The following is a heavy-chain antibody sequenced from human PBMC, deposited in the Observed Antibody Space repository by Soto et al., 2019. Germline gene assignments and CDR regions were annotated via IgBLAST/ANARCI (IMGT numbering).Heavy chain of an antibody. Sequence: GASVKVSCKASGGTFSSYAISWVRQAPGQGLEWMGGIIPIFGTANYAQKFQGRVTITRDTSASTAYMELSSLRSEDTAVYYCAREEMVPQFDYWGQGTLVTVSS. CDR1: GGTFSSYA. CDR3: AREEMVPQFDY. CDR2: IIPIFGTA. V-gene: IGHV1-69*05. D-gene: IGHD3-10*01. J-gene: IGHJ4*02.